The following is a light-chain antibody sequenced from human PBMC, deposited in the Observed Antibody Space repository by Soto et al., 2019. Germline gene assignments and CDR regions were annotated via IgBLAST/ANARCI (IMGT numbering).Light chain of an antibody. Sequence: IGITQSPATLSVKQGERATLSCRASQSVSSNLAWYQQKPGQAPRLLIYGASTRATGIPARFSGSGSGTEFTLTISSLQSEDFAVYYCQQYNNWPRSFGPGTKVDI. CDR3: QQYNNWPRS. J-gene: IGKJ3*01. CDR2: GAS. CDR1: QSVSSN. V-gene: IGKV3-15*01.